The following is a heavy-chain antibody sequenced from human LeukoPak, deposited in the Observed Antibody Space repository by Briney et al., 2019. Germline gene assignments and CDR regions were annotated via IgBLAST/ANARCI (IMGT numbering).Heavy chain of an antibody. V-gene: IGHV5-51*01. J-gene: IGHJ4*02. D-gene: IGHD3-3*01. CDR2: IYPGDSDT. Sequence: GESLQISCKGSGYSFTSYWIGWVRQMPGKGLEWTGIIYPGDSDTRYSPSFQGQVTISADKSISTAYLQWSSLKASDTAMYYCASVRSGYLYYFDYWGQGTLVTVSS. CDR1: GYSFTSYW. CDR3: ASVRSGYLYYFDY.